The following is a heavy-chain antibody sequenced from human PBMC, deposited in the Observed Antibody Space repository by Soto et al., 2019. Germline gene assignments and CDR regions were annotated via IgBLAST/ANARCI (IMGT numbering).Heavy chain of an antibody. D-gene: IGHD3-10*01. CDR1: GYTFASYG. J-gene: IGHJ4*02. V-gene: IGHV1-18*01. CDR3: VRDGGSGSYYKY. CDR2: LNTYNGNT. Sequence: QVQLVQSGAEVRKPGASVEVSCKASGYTFASYGISWVRLAPGQGLEWMGELNTYNGNTNYAQKFQGRVTMTTDTSTSTAYMELRSLRSDDTAVYYCVRDGGSGSYYKYWGQGTLVTVSS.